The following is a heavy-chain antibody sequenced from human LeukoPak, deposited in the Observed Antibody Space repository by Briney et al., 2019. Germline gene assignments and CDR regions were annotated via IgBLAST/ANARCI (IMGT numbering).Heavy chain of an antibody. V-gene: IGHV3-23*01. Sequence: GGSLRLSCAASGFTFSNYAMNWVRQAPRKGLEWVSGISGSGNSVYYADSVKGRFTICRDNSLNTLYLQMNSLRAEDTAIYYCAKVRYVGYYFDYWGQGTLVTVSP. J-gene: IGHJ4*02. CDR2: ISGSGNSV. CDR3: AKVRYVGYYFDY. CDR1: GFTFSNYA. D-gene: IGHD3-9*01.